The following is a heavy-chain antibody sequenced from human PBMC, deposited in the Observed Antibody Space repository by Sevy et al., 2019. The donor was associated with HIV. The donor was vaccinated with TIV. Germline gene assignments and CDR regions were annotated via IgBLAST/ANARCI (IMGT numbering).Heavy chain of an antibody. J-gene: IGHJ5*02. CDR2: ISAYNDNT. Sequence: ASVKVSCKASGYTFTSYGISWERQAPGRGLEWMGWISAYNDNTNYAQKLQGRVTMTTDTSTSTAYMELRSLRSDDTAVYYCARDGNMVAVAGNNWFDPWGQGTLVTVSS. V-gene: IGHV1-18*01. D-gene: IGHD6-19*01. CDR3: ARDGNMVAVAGNNWFDP. CDR1: GYTFTSYG.